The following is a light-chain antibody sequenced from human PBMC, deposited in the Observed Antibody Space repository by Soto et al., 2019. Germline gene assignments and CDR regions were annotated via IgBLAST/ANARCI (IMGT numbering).Light chain of an antibody. J-gene: IGKJ5*01. CDR3: QQYNDWSFS. CDR1: QGVITN. CDR2: DVS. Sequence: EIVMTQSPATLSVSPGERATLSCRAGQGVITNFAWYQQKSGQAPRLLIYDVSIRATGVPARFSGTGSETAFTLTISGLQSEDSAVDFYQQYNDWSFSFGGGTRLEIK. V-gene: IGKV3-15*01.